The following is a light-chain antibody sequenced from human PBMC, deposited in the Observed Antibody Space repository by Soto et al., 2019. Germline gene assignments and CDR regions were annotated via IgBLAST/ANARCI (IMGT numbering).Light chain of an antibody. J-gene: IGKJ2*01. CDR2: AAS. CDR3: QQSYSTPRT. V-gene: IGKV1-39*01. CDR1: QSITTY. Sequence: DIQMTQSPSSLSASVGDGVTITCRASQSITTYLNWYQQKPGKAPKLLMYAASNLQSGVPSRFSGSGSGTEFTPTISSLQPEDFATYYCQQSYSTPRTFGQGTKLEIK.